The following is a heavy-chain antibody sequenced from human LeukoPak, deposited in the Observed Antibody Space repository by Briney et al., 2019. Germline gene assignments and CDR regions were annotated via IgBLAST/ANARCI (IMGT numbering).Heavy chain of an antibody. J-gene: IGHJ4*02. V-gene: IGHV1-18*01. Sequence: VASVKVSCKASGGTFSSYAISWVRQAPGQGLEWMGWISAYNGNTNYAQKLQGRVTMTTDTSTSTAYMELRSLRSDDTAVYYCARVGLPWFGELLHYFDYWGQGTLVTVSS. CDR1: GGTFSSYA. D-gene: IGHD3-10*01. CDR3: ARVGLPWFGELLHYFDY. CDR2: ISAYNGNT.